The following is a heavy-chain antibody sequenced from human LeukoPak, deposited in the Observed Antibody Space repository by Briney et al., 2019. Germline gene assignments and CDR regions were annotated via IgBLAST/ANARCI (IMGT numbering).Heavy chain of an antibody. J-gene: IGHJ6*04. CDR3: ARGHWGLDV. D-gene: IGHD3-16*01. V-gene: IGHV3-11*04. CDR2: ISNSGGTM. Sequence: GGSLRLSCAASGFTFSDNYMSWIRQAPGKGLEWVSYISNSGGTMSYADSVKGRFTISRDNAKNSLYLQMNSLRAEDTAVFYCARGHWGLDVWGTGTTVTVSS. CDR1: GFTFSDNY.